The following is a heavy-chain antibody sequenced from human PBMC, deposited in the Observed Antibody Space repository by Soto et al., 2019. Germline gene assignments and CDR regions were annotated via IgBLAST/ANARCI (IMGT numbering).Heavy chain of an antibody. CDR1: GYTFTDYY. V-gene: IGHV1-2*04. J-gene: IGHJ3*02. CDR3: ARDRRPRYDYIWGSYRPNDLHDAFDS. D-gene: IGHD3-16*02. CDR2: INPNSGGT. Sequence: GASVKVSCKASGYTFTDYYMHWVRQAPGQGLEWMGWINPNSGGTNYAQKFQGWVTMTRDTSISTAYMELSRLRSDDTAVYYCARDRRPRYDYIWGSYRPNDLHDAFDSWGQGTMVTVSS.